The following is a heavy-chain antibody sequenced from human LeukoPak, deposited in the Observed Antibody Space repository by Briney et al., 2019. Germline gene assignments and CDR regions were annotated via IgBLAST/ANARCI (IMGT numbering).Heavy chain of an antibody. CDR3: ARDAYYVS. V-gene: IGHV4-39*07. CDR1: GGSISSSSYY. Sequence: SETLSLTCTVSGGSISSSSYYWGWIRQPPGKGLEWIGSIYYSGSTYYNPSLKSRVTISVDTSKNQFSLKLSSVTAADTAVYYRARDAYYVSWGQGTMVTVSS. CDR2: IYYSGST. J-gene: IGHJ3*01. D-gene: IGHD3-16*01.